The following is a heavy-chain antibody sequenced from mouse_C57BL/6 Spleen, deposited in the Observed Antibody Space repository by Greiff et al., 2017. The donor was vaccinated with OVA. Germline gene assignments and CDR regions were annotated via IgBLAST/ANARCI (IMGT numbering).Heavy chain of an antibody. CDR2: ISSGSSTI. D-gene: IGHD1-1*01. Sequence: EVQLVESGGGLVKPGGSLKLSCAASGFTFSDYGMHWVRQAPEKGLEWVAYISSGSSTIYYADTVKGRFTISRDNAKNTLFLQMNSLRSEDSAMYYCARGDYGSSSWFAYWGQGTLVTVSA. J-gene: IGHJ3*01. V-gene: IGHV5-17*01. CDR3: ARGDYGSSSWFAY. CDR1: GFTFSDYG.